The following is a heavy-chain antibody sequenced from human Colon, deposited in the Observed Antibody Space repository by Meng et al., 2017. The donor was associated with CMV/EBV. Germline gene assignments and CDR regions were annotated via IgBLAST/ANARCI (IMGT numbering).Heavy chain of an antibody. CDR1: GNTVTSHD. Sequence: GNTVTSHDINWVRPATGQGLEWIRWMNPHSSNPGYAQKFQGKVTLTTNTSISTAYMELSNLRSGDTAVYYFAGGGFDDRGYDLGFDYWGQGSLVTVSS. CDR2: MNPHSSNP. J-gene: IGHJ4*02. CDR3: AGGGFDDRGYDLGFDY. D-gene: IGHD5-12*01. V-gene: IGHV1-8*01.